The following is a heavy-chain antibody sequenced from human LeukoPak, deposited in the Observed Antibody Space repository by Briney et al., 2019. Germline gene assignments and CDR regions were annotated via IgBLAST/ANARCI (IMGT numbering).Heavy chain of an antibody. D-gene: IGHD6-13*01. CDR1: GGSISSYY. CDR2: IYYSGST. CDR3: ARFIAAAGTDY. V-gene: IGHV4-59*01. Sequence: SETLSLTCTVSGGSISSYYWSWIRQPPGKGLEWIGYIYYSGSTNYNPSLKSRVTISVDTSKNQFSLKLSSVTAADTAVYYCARFIAAAGTDYWGQGTLVTVSS. J-gene: IGHJ4*02.